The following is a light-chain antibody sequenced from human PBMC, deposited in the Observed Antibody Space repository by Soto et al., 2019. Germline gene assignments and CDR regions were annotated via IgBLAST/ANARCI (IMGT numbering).Light chain of an antibody. V-gene: IGKV3-15*01. CDR1: QSISNN. Sequence: EIVMTQSPATLSVSPGERATLSCRASQSISNNLAWYQKKPGQAPRLLIYGASTRATGIPARFSGSGSGTEFTLTISSLQSEDFAVYYCQQYNNWWTFGQGTKVEI. CDR3: QQYNNWWT. CDR2: GAS. J-gene: IGKJ1*01.